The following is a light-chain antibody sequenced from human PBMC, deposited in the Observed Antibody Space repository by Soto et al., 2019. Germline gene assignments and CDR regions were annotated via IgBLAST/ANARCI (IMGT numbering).Light chain of an antibody. Sequence: EIVLTQSTGTLSLSPGERATLSCRASQTMRSGHLAWYQQKPGQAPRLLIYGASTRTFDVPDRFSSSGSGTEFTLTINSLQSEDSAVYYCQQHNQWPITFGQGTRLEI. CDR3: QQHNQWPIT. CDR2: GAS. J-gene: IGKJ5*01. CDR1: QTMRSGH. V-gene: IGKV3D-15*01.